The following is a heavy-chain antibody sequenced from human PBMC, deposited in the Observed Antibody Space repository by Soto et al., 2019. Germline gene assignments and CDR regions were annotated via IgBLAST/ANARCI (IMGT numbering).Heavy chain of an antibody. V-gene: IGHV3-74*01. J-gene: IGHJ4*02. CDR3: VRGLDGDN. Sequence: EVQLVESGGDLVQPGGSLRLSCAVSGLTFSSYWMHWVRQAPGKGLEWVSRIDSDGSRTNYADSVKGRFTISKDNAMNTLYLRMTSLRADATAVDDGVRGLDGDNWGQGTLVIVSS. CDR1: GLTFSSYW. CDR2: IDSDGSRT.